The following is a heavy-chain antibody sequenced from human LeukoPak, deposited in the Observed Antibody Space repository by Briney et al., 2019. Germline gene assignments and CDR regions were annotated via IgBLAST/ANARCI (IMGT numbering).Heavy chain of an antibody. CDR2: IYYSGST. CDR1: GGSISSSSYY. Sequence: SETLSLTCTVSGGSISSSSYYWGWIRQPPGKGLEWIGSIYYSGSTYYNPSLKSRVTISVDTSKNQFSLKLSSVTAADTAVYYCARPNYYDSSGCDHHDYWGQGTLVTVSS. V-gene: IGHV4-39*01. D-gene: IGHD3-22*01. CDR3: ARPNYYDSSGCDHHDY. J-gene: IGHJ4*02.